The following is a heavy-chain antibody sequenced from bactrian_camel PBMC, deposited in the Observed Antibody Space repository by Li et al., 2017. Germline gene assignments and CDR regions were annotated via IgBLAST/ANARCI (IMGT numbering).Heavy chain of an antibody. D-gene: IGHD5*01. Sequence: VQLVESGGDSVQPGGSLRLSCVASGNTGWPNFMGWFRQSPGKEREAVATIYIMGRNTYYADSVMGRFTISQDNAKNTVYLQMNTLKSEDTALYYCATDHSPAWMGWPTFSYWGQGTQVTVS. J-gene: IGHJ6*01. CDR2: IYIMGRNT. CDR1: GNTGWPNF. CDR3: ATDHSPAWMGWPTFSY. V-gene: IGHV3-2*01.